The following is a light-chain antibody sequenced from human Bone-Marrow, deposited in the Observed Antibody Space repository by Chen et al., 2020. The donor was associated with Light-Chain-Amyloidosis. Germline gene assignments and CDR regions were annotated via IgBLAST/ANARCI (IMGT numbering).Light chain of an antibody. CDR1: QSISSW. CDR2: KAS. CDR3: QQYNSYPIT. J-gene: IGKJ5*01. V-gene: IGKV1-5*03. Sequence: DIQMTQSPSTLSASVGDRVTITCRASQSISSWLAWYQQKPGKAPNLLIYKASSLESGVPSRFRGSGSGTEFTLTISRLQPDDVATYYCQQYNSYPITFGQWTRLEIK.